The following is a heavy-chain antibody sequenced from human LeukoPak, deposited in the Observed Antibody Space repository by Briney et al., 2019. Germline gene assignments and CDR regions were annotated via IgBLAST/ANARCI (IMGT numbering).Heavy chain of an antibody. Sequence: QPGGSLRLSCAASGFTFSSYSMNWVRQAPRKGLEWVSTISGDGTETFYADSVKGRFTISRDNSKNTHHLQMSSLRAEDTGIYYCAKGGHYSFFDYWGQGTLVTVSS. CDR1: GFTFSSYS. D-gene: IGHD4-11*01. V-gene: IGHV3-23*01. CDR2: ISGDGTET. CDR3: AKGGHYSFFDY. J-gene: IGHJ4*02.